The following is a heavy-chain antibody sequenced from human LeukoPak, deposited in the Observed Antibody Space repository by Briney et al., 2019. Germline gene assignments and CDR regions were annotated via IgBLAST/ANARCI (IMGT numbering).Heavy chain of an antibody. Sequence: GGSLRLSCAASGFTFSSYGMHWVRQAPGKGLEWVAVIWYDGSNKYYADSVKGRFTISRDNSKNTLYLQMNSLRAEDTAVYYCARFGYYYYYMDVWGKGTTVTVSS. J-gene: IGHJ6*03. CDR1: GFTFSSYG. CDR3: ARFGYYYYYMDV. D-gene: IGHD3-16*01. V-gene: IGHV3-33*01. CDR2: IWYDGSNK.